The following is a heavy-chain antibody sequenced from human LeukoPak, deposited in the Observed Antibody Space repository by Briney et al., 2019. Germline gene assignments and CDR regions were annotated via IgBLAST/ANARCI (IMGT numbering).Heavy chain of an antibody. Sequence: GRSLTLSCAGSGYTVGSNYMTWVSQAPGKGLEWVSLTFGGGHPSFADSAKGRFTTSKDNSKNTVYLQMNSLRADATAVYFCWRPNVLSSVDFWGQGTLVTVAS. J-gene: IGHJ4*02. D-gene: IGHD5/OR15-5a*01. CDR2: TFGGGHP. CDR3: WRPNVLSSVDF. CDR1: GYTVGSNY. V-gene: IGHV3-53*01.